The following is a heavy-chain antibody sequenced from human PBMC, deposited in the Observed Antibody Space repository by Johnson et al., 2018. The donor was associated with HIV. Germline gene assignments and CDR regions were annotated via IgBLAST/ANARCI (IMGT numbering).Heavy chain of an antibody. Sequence: QVQLVESGGGVVQPGRSLRLSCVASGFTFSSYTMHWVRQAPGKGLEWVAVISYDGSNKYYADSVKGRFTISRDNSKNTLYLQMNSLRAEDTAVYYCARDQGGNHNAFDIWGQGTMVTVSS. CDR3: ARDQGGNHNAFDI. CDR1: GFTFSSYT. V-gene: IGHV3-30-3*01. J-gene: IGHJ3*02. D-gene: IGHD1-14*01. CDR2: ISYDGSNK.